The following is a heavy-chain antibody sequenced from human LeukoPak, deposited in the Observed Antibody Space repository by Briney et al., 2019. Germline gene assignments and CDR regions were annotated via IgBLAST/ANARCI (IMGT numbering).Heavy chain of an antibody. V-gene: IGHV3-74*01. Sequence: HPGGSLRLSCAASGFTFSSYAMSWVRQAPGRGLVWVSRNNSDGSRTTYADSVKGRFTISRDNAKNTLYLQMNSLRTEDTAVYYCARPETQYSSGLDGFDIWGQGTMVTVSS. J-gene: IGHJ3*02. CDR2: NNSDGSRT. CDR1: GFTFSSYA. CDR3: ARPETQYSSGLDGFDI. D-gene: IGHD6-19*01.